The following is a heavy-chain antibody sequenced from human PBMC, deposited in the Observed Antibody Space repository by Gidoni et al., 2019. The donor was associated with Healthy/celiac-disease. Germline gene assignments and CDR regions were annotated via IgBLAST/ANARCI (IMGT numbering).Heavy chain of an antibody. J-gene: IGHJ6*02. V-gene: IGHV3-23*01. CDR3: AKGGDIVVVPAYYYGMDV. CDR2: ISGSGGST. Sequence: EVQLLESGGGLVQPGGSLRLSCAASGFPFSSYAMSWVRQAPGMGLGWVSAISGSGGSTYYADSVKGRFTISRDNSKNTLYLQMNILSAEDTAVYYCAKGGDIVVVPAYYYGMDVWGQGTTVTVSS. D-gene: IGHD2-2*01. CDR1: GFPFSSYA.